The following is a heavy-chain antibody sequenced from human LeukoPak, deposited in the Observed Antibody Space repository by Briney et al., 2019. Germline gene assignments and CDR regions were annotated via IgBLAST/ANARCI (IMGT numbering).Heavy chain of an antibody. CDR2: IYYSGST. CDR3: ARDPRYCSSTSCYSGMDV. Sequence: SETLSLTCTVSGGSISSGDYYWSWIRQPPGKGLEWIGYIYYSGSTYYNPSLKSRVTISVDTSKNQFSLKLSSVTAADTAVYYCARDPRYCSSTSCYSGMDVWGQGTTVTVSS. CDR1: GGSISSGDYY. J-gene: IGHJ6*02. V-gene: IGHV4-30-4*01. D-gene: IGHD2-2*01.